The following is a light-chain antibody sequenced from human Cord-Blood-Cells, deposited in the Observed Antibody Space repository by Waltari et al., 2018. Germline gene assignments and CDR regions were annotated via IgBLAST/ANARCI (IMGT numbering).Light chain of an antibody. V-gene: IGKV3-20*01. Sequence: EIVLTQSPGTLPLSPGERATLSCRASQSVSSSYLAWYQKKPGQAPRLLIYGASSRATGIPDRFSGSGSGTDFTLTISRLEPEDFAVYYCQQYGSSPLYTFGQGTKLEIK. CDR3: QQYGSSPLYT. CDR2: GAS. J-gene: IGKJ2*01. CDR1: QSVSSSY.